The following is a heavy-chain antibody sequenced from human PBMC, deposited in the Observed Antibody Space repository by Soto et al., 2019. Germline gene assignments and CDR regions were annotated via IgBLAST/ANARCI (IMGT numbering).Heavy chain of an antibody. D-gene: IGHD3-22*01. CDR3: ARDLHSPSYSDRGRHSEAFDL. CDR1: GFNFRIYG. CDR2: TAFAGRSV. V-gene: IGHV3-33*01. J-gene: IGHJ3*01. Sequence: PGGSLRLSCAASGFNFRIYGLHWVRQAPGKWLEWVAVTAFAGRSVYYDDFVQFRFTISRDNSRNTLYLQMNSLTVEDTAVYYCARDLHSPSYSDRGRHSEAFDLWGQGTRVTVSS.